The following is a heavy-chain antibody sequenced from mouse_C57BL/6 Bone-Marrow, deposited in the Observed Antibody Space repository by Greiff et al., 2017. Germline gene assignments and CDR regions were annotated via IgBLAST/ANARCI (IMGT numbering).Heavy chain of an antibody. CDR3: ASGPYYFDY. V-gene: IGHV1-64*01. J-gene: IGHJ2*01. CDR1: GYTFTSYW. CDR2: IHPNSGST. Sequence: QVHVKQPGAELVKPGASVKLSCKASGYTFTSYWMHWVKQRPGQGLEWIGMIHPNSGSTNYNEKFKGKATLTADKSSSTAYMQFSSLTSEDSAIYYCASGPYYFDYWGQGTTLTVSS. D-gene: IGHD3-1*01.